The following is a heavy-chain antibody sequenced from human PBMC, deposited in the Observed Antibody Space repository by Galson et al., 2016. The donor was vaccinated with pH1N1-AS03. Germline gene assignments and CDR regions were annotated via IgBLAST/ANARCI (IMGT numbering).Heavy chain of an antibody. CDR1: GFTFSSYA. V-gene: IGHV3-33*01. D-gene: IGHD2-8*01. CDR3: ARESLYVGYYFGY. CDR2: TWHDGNTQ. J-gene: IGHJ4*02. Sequence: SLRLSCAASGFTFSSYAIHWVRQAPGKGLDWVAVTWHDGNTQYYADSVKGRFIISRDNPKSTASLQMNSLRAEDTAVYFCARESLYVGYYFGYWGQGALVTVSS.